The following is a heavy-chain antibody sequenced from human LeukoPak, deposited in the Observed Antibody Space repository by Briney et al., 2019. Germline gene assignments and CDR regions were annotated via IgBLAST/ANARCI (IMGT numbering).Heavy chain of an antibody. D-gene: IGHD1-26*01. CDR2: IKQDGSEK. CDR1: GFTFSSYW. CDR3: ATPLIVGATEPFDY. J-gene: IGHJ4*02. V-gene: IGHV3-7*01. Sequence: GGSLRLSCAASGFTFSSYWMSWVRQAPGKGLEWVANIKQDGSEKYYVDSVKGRFTISRDNAKNSLYLQMNSLRAEDTAVYYCATPLIVGATEPFDYWGQGTLVTVSS.